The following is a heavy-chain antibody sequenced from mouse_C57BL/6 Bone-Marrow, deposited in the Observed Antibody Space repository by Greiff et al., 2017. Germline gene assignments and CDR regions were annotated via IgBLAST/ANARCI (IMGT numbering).Heavy chain of an antibody. Sequence: SGPELVKPGASVKISCKASGYTFTDSYMNWVKQSHGKSLEWIGDINPNNGGTSYNQKFKVKATLTVDKSSSTAYMALRSLTSEDSAVYYCARSPLRGFDYWGQGTTLTVSS. J-gene: IGHJ2*01. CDR3: ARSPLRGFDY. D-gene: IGHD1-1*01. CDR2: INPNNGGT. V-gene: IGHV1-26*01. CDR1: GYTFTDSY.